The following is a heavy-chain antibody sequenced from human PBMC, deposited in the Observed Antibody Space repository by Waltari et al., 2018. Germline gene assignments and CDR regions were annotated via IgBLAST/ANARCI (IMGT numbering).Heavy chain of an antibody. V-gene: IGHV3-74*01. Sequence: EVQLVESGGGLVQPGGSLRLSCAASGFAFSGSWLHWVRQHSEKGLVWVSRINTDGRSPTYADSVKGRFTISRDNAKNTLFLQMNSLRAEDTGVYYCVRDRTNAYCGSDCSPYWGQGTLVTVSS. J-gene: IGHJ4*02. CDR1: GFAFSGSW. D-gene: IGHD2-21*02. CDR3: VRDRTNAYCGSDCSPY. CDR2: INTDGRSP.